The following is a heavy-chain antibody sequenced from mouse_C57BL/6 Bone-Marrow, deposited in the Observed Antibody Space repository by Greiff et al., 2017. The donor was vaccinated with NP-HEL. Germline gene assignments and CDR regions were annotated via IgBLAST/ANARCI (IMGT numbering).Heavy chain of an antibody. CDR1: GFSLTSYA. D-gene: IGHD1-1*01. CDR2: IWTGGGT. V-gene: IGHV2-9-1*01. Sequence: VQLVESGPGLVAPSQSLSITCTVSGFSLTSYAISWVRQPPGKGLEWLGVIWTGGGTNYNSALKSRLSISKDNSKSQVFLKMNSLQTDDTARYYCARNDPYYYGSSPPYFDVWGTGTTVTVSS. J-gene: IGHJ1*03. CDR3: ARNDPYYYGSSPPYFDV.